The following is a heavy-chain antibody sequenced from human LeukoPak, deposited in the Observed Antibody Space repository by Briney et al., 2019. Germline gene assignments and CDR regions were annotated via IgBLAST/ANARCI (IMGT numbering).Heavy chain of an antibody. CDR1: GGTFSSYA. D-gene: IGHD3-22*01. V-gene: IGHV1-69*13. CDR3: ASSSIVVVITNAFDI. CDR2: IIPIFGTA. J-gene: IGHJ3*02. Sequence: VASVKVSCKASGGTFSSYAISWVRQAPGQGLEWTGGIIPIFGTANYAQKFQGRVTITADESTSTAYMELSSLRSEDTAVYYCASSSIVVVITNAFDIWGQGTMVTVSS.